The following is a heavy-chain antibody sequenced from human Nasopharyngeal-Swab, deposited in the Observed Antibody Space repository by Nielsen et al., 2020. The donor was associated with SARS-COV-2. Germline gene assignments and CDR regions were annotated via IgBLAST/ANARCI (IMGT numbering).Heavy chain of an antibody. CDR3: ARDIDWNLYGMDV. Sequence: LKISCAASGFTFSNYAMHWVRQAPGKGLEWVAVISYAGSSKYYAVSVKGRFTISRDNSKNTLYLQMNSLRAEDTAVYYCARDIDWNLYGMDVWGQGTTVTVSS. D-gene: IGHD1-1*01. V-gene: IGHV3-30-3*01. CDR1: GFTFSNYA. J-gene: IGHJ6*02. CDR2: ISYAGSSK.